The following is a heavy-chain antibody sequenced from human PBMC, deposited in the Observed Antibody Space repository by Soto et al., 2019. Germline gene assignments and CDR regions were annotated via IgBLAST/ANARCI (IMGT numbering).Heavy chain of an antibody. CDR1: GDSVSSNSAA. J-gene: IGHJ6*03. D-gene: IGHD2-2*01. CDR3: ARDRICSSTSCYPYYYYYMDV. CDR2: TYYRSRWYN. Sequence: PSQTLSLTCAISGDSVSSNSAAWNWIRQSPSRGLEWLGRTYYRSRWYNDYAVSVRSRITVSPDTSNNQFSLQLNSVTPEDTAVYYCARDRICSSTSCYPYYYYYMDVWGKVTTVTVS. V-gene: IGHV6-1*01.